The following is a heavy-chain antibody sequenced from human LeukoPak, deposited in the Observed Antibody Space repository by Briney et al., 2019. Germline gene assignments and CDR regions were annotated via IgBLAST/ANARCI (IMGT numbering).Heavy chain of an antibody. CDR3: ASTYCGGDCYPPYAKY. CDR1: GFTFSSYW. D-gene: IGHD2-21*02. CDR2: ISYDGSNK. J-gene: IGHJ4*02. Sequence: GGSLRLSCVASGFTFSSYWMTWVRQAPGKGLEWVAVISYDGSNKYYADSVKGRFTISRDNSKNTLYLQMNSLRAEDTAVYYCASTYCGGDCYPPYAKYWGQGTLVTVSS. V-gene: IGHV3-30*03.